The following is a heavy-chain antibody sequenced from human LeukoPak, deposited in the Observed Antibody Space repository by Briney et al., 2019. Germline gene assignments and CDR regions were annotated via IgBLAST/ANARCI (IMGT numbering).Heavy chain of an antibody. D-gene: IGHD3-16*01. J-gene: IGHJ5*02. Sequence: GGSLRLSCAASGFTFSSYTIHWVRQPPGKGLEWVAVISFDGSNKDYADSVKGRFTISRDNSKNTLYLQMNSLRAEDTAVYYCAREELGSSLGFDPWGQGTLVTVSS. CDR3: AREELGSSLGFDP. V-gene: IGHV3-30-3*01. CDR2: ISFDGSNK. CDR1: GFTFSSYT.